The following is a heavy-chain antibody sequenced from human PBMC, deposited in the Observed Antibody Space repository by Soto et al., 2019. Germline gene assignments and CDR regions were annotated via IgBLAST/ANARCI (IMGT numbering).Heavy chain of an antibody. D-gene: IGHD6-19*01. J-gene: IGHJ4*02. CDR3: VRSFGWYAIDY. CDR2: ISHIGSV. V-gene: IGHV4-4*02. Sequence: QVLLQESGPGLVQPSGTLSLSCAVSGVSISSNYYWGWVRQSPGKGLERLGDISHIGSVNYSPSLMSRVTISMDRYENQFSLKLNSVTAADPAVYYCVRSFGWYAIDYWGQGTLVIVSS. CDR1: GVSISSNYY.